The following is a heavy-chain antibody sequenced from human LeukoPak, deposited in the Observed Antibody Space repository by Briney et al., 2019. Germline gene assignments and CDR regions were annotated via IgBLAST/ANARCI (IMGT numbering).Heavy chain of an antibody. D-gene: IGHD3-22*01. CDR1: GFTFSGYA. CDR3: ARDADDSSGYYYVYFDY. CDR2: ISSSGSTI. V-gene: IGHV3-11*01. J-gene: IGHJ4*02. Sequence: GGSLRLSCAASGFTFSGYAMSWVRQAPGKGLEWVSYISSSGSTIYYADSVKGRFTISRDNAKNSLYLQMNSLRAEDTAVYYCARDADDSSGYYYVYFDYWGQGTLVTVSS.